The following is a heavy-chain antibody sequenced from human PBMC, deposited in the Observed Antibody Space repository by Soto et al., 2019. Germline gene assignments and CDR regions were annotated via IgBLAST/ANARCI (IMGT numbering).Heavy chain of an antibody. CDR2: ISSSSSYI. D-gene: IGHD3-3*01. Sequence: PGGSLRLSCAASGFTFSSYGMNWVRQAPGKGLEWVSSISSSSSYIYYADSVKGRFTISVDTSKNQFSLKLSSVTAADTAVYYCARGPYYDFPIDYWGQGTLVTVSS. CDR3: ARGPYYDFPIDY. V-gene: IGHV3-21*04. CDR1: GFTFSSYG. J-gene: IGHJ4*02.